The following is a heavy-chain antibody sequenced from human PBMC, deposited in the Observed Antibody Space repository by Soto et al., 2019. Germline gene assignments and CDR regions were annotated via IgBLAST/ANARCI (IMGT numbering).Heavy chain of an antibody. CDR3: GRSKGIYVDYFDY. Sequence: PSQTLSLTCAISGESVSSSSVAWNWIRQSPSRGLEWLGRTYYRSKWDNDYAESVKSRIIIIPDTSKNQLSLHLNSVTPEDTAVYYCGRSKGIYVDYFDYWGQGTLVTVSS. CDR2: TYYRSKWDN. V-gene: IGHV6-1*01. J-gene: IGHJ4*02. D-gene: IGHD3-10*01. CDR1: GESVSSSSVA.